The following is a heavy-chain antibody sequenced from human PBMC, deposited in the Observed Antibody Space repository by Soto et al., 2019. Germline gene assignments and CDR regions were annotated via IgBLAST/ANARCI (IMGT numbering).Heavy chain of an antibody. Sequence: SVEVSFKASGYYFTAYDINWVRQASGQGLEWMGWMNPINGATGSARRFQGRVSMTRNTATGTAYLELTSLRSDDSAVYYCGRGPSPRAPAGGTPYYYAMDVWGQGTTVTVSS. D-gene: IGHD6-13*01. V-gene: IGHV1-8*02. CDR2: MNPINGAT. CDR3: GRGPSPRAPAGGTPYYYAMDV. J-gene: IGHJ6*02. CDR1: GYYFTAYD.